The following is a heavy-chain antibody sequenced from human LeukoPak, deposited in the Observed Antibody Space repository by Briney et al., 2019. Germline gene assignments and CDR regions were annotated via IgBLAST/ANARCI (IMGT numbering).Heavy chain of an antibody. V-gene: IGHV1-69*06. CDR3: ARERYCRSTSCYLWFDP. J-gene: IGHJ5*02. CDR2: IIPIFGTA. Sequence: SVKVSCKASGGTFSSYAISWVRQAPGQGLEWMGGIIPIFGTANYAQKFQGRVTITADKSTSTAYMELSSLRSEDTAVYYCARERYCRSTSCYLWFDPWGQGTLVTVSS. D-gene: IGHD2-2*01. CDR1: GGTFSSYA.